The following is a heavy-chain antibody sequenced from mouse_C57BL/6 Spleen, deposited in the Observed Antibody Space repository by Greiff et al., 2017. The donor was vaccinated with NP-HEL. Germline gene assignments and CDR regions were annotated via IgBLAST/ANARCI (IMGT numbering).Heavy chain of an antibody. CDR3: ARIKKIVATNFDY. V-gene: IGHV1S81*02. CDR2: TNPTNGRT. CDR1: GYTFTSYW. Sequence: QVQLKESGAELVKAGASVKMSCKASGYTFTSYWMHWVKQRLGQGLEWFAETNPTNGRTYYNEKFKSKATLTVDKSSSTAYILLSGPTFEDSAVYYCARIKKIVATNFDYWGQGATLTVSS. J-gene: IGHJ2*01. D-gene: IGHD1-1*01.